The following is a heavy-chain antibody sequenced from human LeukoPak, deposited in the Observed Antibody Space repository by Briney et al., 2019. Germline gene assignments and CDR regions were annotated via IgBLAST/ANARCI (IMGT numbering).Heavy chain of an antibody. J-gene: IGHJ4*02. CDR1: GFTFSAYR. Sequence: GGSLRLSCTASGFTFSAYRMTWVRQAPGKGLEWVSFISGPGGTTYYAESVKGRFTISRDNAKNSLSLHMNSLRAEDTAVYYCARRTVVTDFDYWGQGTLVTVSS. V-gene: IGHV3-48*01. CDR3: ARRTVVTDFDY. D-gene: IGHD2-21*02. CDR2: ISGPGGTT.